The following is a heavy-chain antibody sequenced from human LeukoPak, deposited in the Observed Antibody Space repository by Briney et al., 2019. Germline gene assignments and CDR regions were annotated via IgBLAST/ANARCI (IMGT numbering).Heavy chain of an antibody. V-gene: IGHV4-59*01. D-gene: IGHD3-3*01. Sequence: PSETLSLTCTVSGGSISSYYWSWIRQPPGKGLEWIGYIYYGGSTNYNPSLKSRVTISVDTSKNQFSLKLSSVTAADTAVYYCAREGTYYDFWSGYYAPGWFDPWGQGTLVTVSS. CDR3: AREGTYYDFWSGYYAPGWFDP. CDR2: IYYGGST. J-gene: IGHJ5*02. CDR1: GGSISSYY.